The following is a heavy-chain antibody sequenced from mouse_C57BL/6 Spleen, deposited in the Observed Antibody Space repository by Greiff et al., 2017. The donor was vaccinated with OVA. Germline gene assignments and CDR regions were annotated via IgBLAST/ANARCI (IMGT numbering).Heavy chain of an antibody. Sequence: VHVKQSGAELVKPGASVKLSCTASGFNIKDYYMHWVKQRTEQGLEWIGRIDPEDGENKYAPKFQGKATITADTSSNTAYLQLSSLTSEDTAVYYCARDHGSSWGWFAYWGQGTLVTVSA. CDR2: IDPEDGEN. V-gene: IGHV14-2*01. CDR1: GFNIKDYY. CDR3: ARDHGSSWGWFAY. J-gene: IGHJ3*01. D-gene: IGHD1-1*01.